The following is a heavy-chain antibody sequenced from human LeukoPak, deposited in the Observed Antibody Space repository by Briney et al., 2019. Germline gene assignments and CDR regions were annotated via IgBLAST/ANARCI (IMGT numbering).Heavy chain of an antibody. CDR3: ARGPYSYGST. Sequence: SETLSLTXTVSGGSISSYYWSWIRQPPGKGLEWIGYIYYSGSTNYNPSLKGRVTISVDTSKNQFSLKLSSVTAADTAVYYCARGPYSYGSTWGQGTLVTVSS. D-gene: IGHD5-18*01. CDR2: IYYSGST. V-gene: IGHV4-59*01. CDR1: GGSISSYY. J-gene: IGHJ5*02.